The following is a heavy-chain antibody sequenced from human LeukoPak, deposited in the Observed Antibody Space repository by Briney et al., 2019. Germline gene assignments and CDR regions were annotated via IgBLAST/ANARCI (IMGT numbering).Heavy chain of an antibody. CDR1: GGSVSSGSYY. V-gene: IGHV4-61*01. CDR2: IYYSGST. CDR3: ARDGNDYYDSSGYLSFDY. D-gene: IGHD3-22*01. Sequence: SETLSLTCTVSGGSVSSGSYYWSWIRQPPGKGLEWIGYIYYSGSTNYNPSLKSRVTISVDTSKNQFSLKLSSVTAADTAVYYCARDGNDYYDSSGYLSFDYWGQGTLVTVSS. J-gene: IGHJ4*02.